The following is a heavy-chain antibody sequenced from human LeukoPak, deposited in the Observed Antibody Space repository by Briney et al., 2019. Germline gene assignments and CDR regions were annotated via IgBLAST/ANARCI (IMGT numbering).Heavy chain of an antibody. Sequence: PGGSLRLSCAVSGFTFSTYSMNWVRQAPGKGLEWVAFIRYDGSNKYYADSVKGRFTISRDNSKNTLYLQMNSLRAEDTAVYYCAKDLFFWGYGSGSPFDYWGQGTLVTVSS. D-gene: IGHD3-10*01. CDR1: GFTFSTYS. J-gene: IGHJ4*02. V-gene: IGHV3-30*02. CDR2: IRYDGSNK. CDR3: AKDLFFWGYGSGSPFDY.